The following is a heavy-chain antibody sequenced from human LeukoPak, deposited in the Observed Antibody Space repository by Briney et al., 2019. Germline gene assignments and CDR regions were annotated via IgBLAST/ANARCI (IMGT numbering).Heavy chain of an antibody. D-gene: IGHD6-13*01. CDR1: GGSVSSGSYY. V-gene: IGHV4-61*01. CDR3: ARVAIAAAGQSWFDP. Sequence: SETLSLTCTVSGGSVSSGSYYWSWIRQPPGKGLEWIGYIYYSGSTNYNPSLKSRVTISVDTSKNQFSLKLSSVTAADTAVYYCARVAIAAAGQSWFDPWGQGTLVTVSS. CDR2: IYYSGST. J-gene: IGHJ5*02.